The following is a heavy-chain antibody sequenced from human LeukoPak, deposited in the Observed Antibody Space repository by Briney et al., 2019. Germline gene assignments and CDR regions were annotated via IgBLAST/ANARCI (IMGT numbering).Heavy chain of an antibody. CDR3: ASIDGGYSYGYAEFDY. CDR2: IIPIFGTA. CDR1: GGTFSSYA. Sequence: ASVKVSCKASGGTFSSYAISWVRQAPGQGLEWMGGIIPIFGTANYAQKFQGRVTITADKSTSTAYMELSSLRSEDTAVYYCASIDGGYSYGYAEFDYWGQGTLVTVSS. D-gene: IGHD5-18*01. V-gene: IGHV1-69*06. J-gene: IGHJ4*02.